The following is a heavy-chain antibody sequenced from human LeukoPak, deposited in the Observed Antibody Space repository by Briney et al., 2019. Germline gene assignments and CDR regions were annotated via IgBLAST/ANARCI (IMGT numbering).Heavy chain of an antibody. D-gene: IGHD5-24*01. Sequence: PSETLSLTCAVYGGSFSGYYWSWIRQPPGKGLEWIGEINHSGSTNYNPSLKSRVTISVDTSKNQFSLKLSSVTAADTAVYYCARGDDYNQYYFDYWGQGTLVTVSS. CDR2: INHSGST. V-gene: IGHV4-34*01. CDR1: GGSFSGYY. CDR3: ARGDDYNQYYFDY. J-gene: IGHJ4*02.